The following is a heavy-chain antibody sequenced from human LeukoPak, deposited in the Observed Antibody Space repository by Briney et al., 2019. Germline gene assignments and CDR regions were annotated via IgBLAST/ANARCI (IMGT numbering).Heavy chain of an antibody. CDR3: ARQTTPYYYYGMDV. J-gene: IGHJ6*02. CDR1: GGTFSSYA. Sequence: ASVKVSCKASGGTFSSYAINWVRQATGQGLEWMGWMNPNSGNTGYAQKFQGRVTMTRNTSISTAYMELSSLRSEDTAVYYCARQTTPYYYYGMDVWGQGTTVTVSS. V-gene: IGHV1-8*02. CDR2: MNPNSGNT. D-gene: IGHD1-7*01.